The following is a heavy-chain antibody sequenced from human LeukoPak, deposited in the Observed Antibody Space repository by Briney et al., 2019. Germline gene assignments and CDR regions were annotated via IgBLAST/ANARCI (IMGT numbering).Heavy chain of an antibody. CDR3: AREYYYGSGSYYIKVPIYYYYGMDV. Sequence: ASVKVSCKASGGTFSSYAISWVRQAPGQGLEWMGWISAYNGNTNYAQKLQGRVTMTTDTSTSTAYMELRSLRSDDTAVYYCAREYYYGSGSYYIKVPIYYYYGMDVWGQGTTVTVSS. J-gene: IGHJ6*02. CDR2: ISAYNGNT. D-gene: IGHD3-10*01. V-gene: IGHV1-18*01. CDR1: GGTFSSYA.